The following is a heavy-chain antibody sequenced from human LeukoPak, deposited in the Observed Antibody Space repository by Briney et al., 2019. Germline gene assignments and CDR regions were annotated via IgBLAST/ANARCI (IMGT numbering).Heavy chain of an antibody. D-gene: IGHD3-3*01. V-gene: IGHV3-21*01. CDR2: ISSSSSYI. J-gene: IGHJ6*03. CDR1: GFTFSSYS. CDR3: ARVPDNFGFVIPGGYYYMDV. Sequence: GGSLRLSCAASGFTFSSYSMNWVRQAPGKGLEWVSSISSSSSYIYYADSVKGRFTISRDNAKNSLYLQMNSLRAEDTAVYYCARVPDNFGFVIPGGYYYMDVWGKGTTVTVSS.